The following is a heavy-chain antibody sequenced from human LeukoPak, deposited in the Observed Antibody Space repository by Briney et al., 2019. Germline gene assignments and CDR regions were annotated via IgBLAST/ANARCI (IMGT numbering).Heavy chain of an antibody. CDR3: AKDYRGYYDSSAWDY. V-gene: IGHV3-33*06. Sequence: PGRPLRLSCAASGFTFSSYAMHWVRQAPDKAMEWVAFIWYDGSNKDYTDSVKGRFTISRDNAKNRLHLQMNSLRAEDTAVYYCAKDYRGYYDSSAWDYWGQGTLVTVSS. CDR2: IWYDGSNK. D-gene: IGHD3-22*01. CDR1: GFTFSSYA. J-gene: IGHJ4*02.